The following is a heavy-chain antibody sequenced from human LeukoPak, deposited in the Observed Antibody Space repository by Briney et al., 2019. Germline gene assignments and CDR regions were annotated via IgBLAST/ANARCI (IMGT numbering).Heavy chain of an antibody. J-gene: IGHJ4*02. D-gene: IGHD6-19*01. Sequence: ASVKVSCKAPGYTFTSYGISWVRQAPGQGLEWMGWISAYNGNTNYAQKLQGRVTMTTDTSTSTAYMELRSLRSDDTAVYYCARVRDSSGWYYFDYWGQGTLVTVSS. CDR2: ISAYNGNT. CDR3: ARVRDSSGWYYFDY. V-gene: IGHV1-18*01. CDR1: GYTFTSYG.